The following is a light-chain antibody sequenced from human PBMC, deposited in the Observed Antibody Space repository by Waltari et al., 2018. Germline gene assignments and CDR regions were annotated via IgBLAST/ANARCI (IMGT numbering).Light chain of an antibody. CDR2: RNN. CDR3: AAWEDNLNGLV. CDR1: TATIGCNA. J-gene: IGLJ2*01. V-gene: IGLV1-44*01. Sequence: QSVLTQPPSASGAPGQRATIPCSGTTATIGCNAANWYQQLPGAAPKLLSYRNNQRPSGGPERFSGSKSGTSASLAISGLQSEDEADYYCAAWEDNLNGLVFGGGTKLTVL.